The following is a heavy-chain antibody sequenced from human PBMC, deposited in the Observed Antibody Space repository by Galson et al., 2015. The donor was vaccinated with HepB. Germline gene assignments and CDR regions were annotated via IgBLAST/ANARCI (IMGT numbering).Heavy chain of an antibody. CDR1: GYSFNNYW. Sequence: QSGAEVKKPGESLRISCKGSGYSFNNYWISWARQMPGKGLEWMGRIVPSDSHTQYSPSFQGHVTISADKSISTAYLQWSSLKASDTAMYYCARRAQVAKEIDYWGQGTLVTVSS. D-gene: IGHD1-26*01. CDR2: IVPSDSHT. V-gene: IGHV5-10-1*01. CDR3: ARRAQVAKEIDY. J-gene: IGHJ4*02.